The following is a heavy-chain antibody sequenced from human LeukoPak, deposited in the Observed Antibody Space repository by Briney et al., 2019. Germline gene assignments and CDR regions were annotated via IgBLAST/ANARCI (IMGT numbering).Heavy chain of an antibody. J-gene: IGHJ4*02. Sequence: PGGSLRLSCAASGFIFDDYAMHWVRQVPGKGLEWVAGISWNSDIIAYADSVKGRFSISRDTAKNSMYLQMNSLRSEDTALYYCTKDVRWKDTSGHWSIDYWGQGTLVTVSS. D-gene: IGHD1-1*01. V-gene: IGHV3-9*01. CDR1: GFIFDDYA. CDR3: TKDVRWKDTSGHWSIDY. CDR2: ISWNSDII.